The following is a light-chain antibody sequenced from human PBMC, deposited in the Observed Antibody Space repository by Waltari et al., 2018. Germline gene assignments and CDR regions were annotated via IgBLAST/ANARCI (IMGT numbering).Light chain of an antibody. Sequence: QSALTQPASVSGSPGQSITISRTGTSSDVGGFNLVSWYQLLPGKAPKLLISEVNKRPSGVSNRFFGSKSGITASLTISGLQTGDEADYYCCSYAGSTSYVVFGGGTKLTVL. CDR2: EVN. J-gene: IGLJ2*01. V-gene: IGLV2-23*02. CDR1: SSDVGGFNL. CDR3: CSYAGSTSYVV.